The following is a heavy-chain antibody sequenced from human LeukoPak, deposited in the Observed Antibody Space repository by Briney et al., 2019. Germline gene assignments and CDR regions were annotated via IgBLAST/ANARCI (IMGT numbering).Heavy chain of an antibody. Sequence: SETLSLTCTVSGGSISNYYWSWIRQPPGKGLEWIGRIYTSGSTNYNPSLKSRVTMSVDTSKNQFSLKLSSVTAADTAVYYCARVGYSGYDFLGEFDPWGRGTLVTVSS. CDR3: ARVGYSGYDFLGEFDP. CDR2: IYTSGST. J-gene: IGHJ5*02. D-gene: IGHD5-12*01. V-gene: IGHV4-4*07. CDR1: GGSISNYY.